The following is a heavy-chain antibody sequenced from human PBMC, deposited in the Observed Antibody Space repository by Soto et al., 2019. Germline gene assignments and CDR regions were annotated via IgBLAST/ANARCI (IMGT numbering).Heavy chain of an antibody. CDR1: GGSFSGYY. Sequence: PSQTLSLTCAVYGGSFSGYYWRWIRQPPGKGLEWIGEINHSGSTNYNPSLKSRVTISVDTSKNQFSLKLSSVTAADTAVYYCARGRPYYDFWSGYYTWFDPWGQGTLVTVSS. CDR2: INHSGST. D-gene: IGHD3-3*01. CDR3: ARGRPYYDFWSGYYTWFDP. V-gene: IGHV4-34*01. J-gene: IGHJ5*02.